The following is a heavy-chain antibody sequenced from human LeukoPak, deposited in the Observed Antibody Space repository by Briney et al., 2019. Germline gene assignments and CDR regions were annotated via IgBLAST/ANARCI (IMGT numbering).Heavy chain of an antibody. CDR2: INPNSGGT. CDR1: GYTFTGYY. J-gene: IGHJ4*02. Sequence: GASVKVSCKASGYTFTGYYLRWVRQAPGQGLEWMGWINPNSGGTNYAQKFQGRVTMTSDTSISTAYMELSRLTSDDTAVYYCARNTRSTLAYDYWGQGTLVTVSS. D-gene: IGHD1-1*01. V-gene: IGHV1-2*02. CDR3: ARNTRSTLAYDY.